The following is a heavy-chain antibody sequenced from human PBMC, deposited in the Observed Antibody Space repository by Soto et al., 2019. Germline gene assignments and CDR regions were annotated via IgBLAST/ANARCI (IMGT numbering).Heavy chain of an antibody. CDR1: GFTFSRWS. J-gene: IGHJ5*02. Sequence: GGSLTLSCAVSGFTFSRWSMNWFLQAPGKGLEWVSAISGSGGSTYYADSVKGRFTISRDNSKNTLYLQMNSLRAEDTAVYYCAKGCSSTSCYDGGLFDPWGQGTLVTVSS. CDR2: ISGSGGST. V-gene: IGHV3-23*01. D-gene: IGHD2-2*01. CDR3: AKGCSSTSCYDGGLFDP.